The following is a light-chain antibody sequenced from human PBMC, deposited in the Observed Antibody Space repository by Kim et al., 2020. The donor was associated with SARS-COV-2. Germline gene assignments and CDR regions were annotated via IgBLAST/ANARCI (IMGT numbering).Light chain of an antibody. CDR3: QQSYNTPFT. CDR2: AAS. V-gene: IGKV1-39*01. CDR1: QRINEY. J-gene: IGKJ4*01. Sequence: DIQMTQSPSSLSASAGVRVTITCRASQRINEYVNWYQQKPGKAPKVLISAASKLQSGVPSRFNGSGSGAEYTLTISSLHPEDLATYYCQQSYNTPFTFGGGTKVDIK.